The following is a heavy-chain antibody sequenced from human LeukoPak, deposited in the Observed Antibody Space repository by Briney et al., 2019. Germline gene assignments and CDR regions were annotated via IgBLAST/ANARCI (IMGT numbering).Heavy chain of an antibody. CDR3: ARDKRNYYDFWSGYDY. J-gene: IGHJ4*02. Sequence: SETLSLTCTVSGGSISSYYWSWIRQPPGKGLEWIGYIYYSGSTNYNPSLKSRVTISVDTSKNQFSLKLSSVTAADTAVYYCARDKRNYYDFWSGYDYWGQGTLVTVSS. CDR1: GGSISSYY. CDR2: IYYSGST. V-gene: IGHV4-59*01. D-gene: IGHD3-3*01.